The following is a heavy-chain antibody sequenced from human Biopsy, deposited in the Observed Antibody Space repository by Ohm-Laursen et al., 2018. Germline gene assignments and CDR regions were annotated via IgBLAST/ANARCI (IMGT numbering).Heavy chain of an antibody. Sequence: SETLSLTCTVSGGSIDSYYWSWIRQPPGKALEWIGYIYFTGRTSYNPSLKSRVTMSVNTSKKQFSLRLGSVTAADTAVYYCASAGYNPDWNFDLWGRGTRVTVSS. V-gene: IGHV4-59*12. D-gene: IGHD5-24*01. CDR1: GGSIDSYY. J-gene: IGHJ2*01. CDR3: ASAGYNPDWNFDL. CDR2: IYFTGRT.